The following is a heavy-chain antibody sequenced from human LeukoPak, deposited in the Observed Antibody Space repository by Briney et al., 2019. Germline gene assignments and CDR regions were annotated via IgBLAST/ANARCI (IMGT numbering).Heavy chain of an antibody. CDR2: ISSSSSYI. CDR3: ARDAKGSETPFDY. V-gene: IGHV3-21*01. Sequence: GGSLRLSCAASGFTFSSYSMNWVRQAPGKGLEWVSSISSSSSYIYYADSVKGRFTISRDNAKNSLYLQMNSLRAEDTAVYYCARDAKGSETPFDYWGQGTLVTVSS. CDR1: GFTFSSYS. D-gene: IGHD3-10*01. J-gene: IGHJ4*02.